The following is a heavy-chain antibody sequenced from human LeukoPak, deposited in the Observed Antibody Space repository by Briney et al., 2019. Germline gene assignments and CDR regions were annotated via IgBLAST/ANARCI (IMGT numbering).Heavy chain of an antibody. J-gene: IGHJ4*02. Sequence: ASVKVSCKASGYTFTSYDMNWVRQATGQGLEWMGWMNPNSGNTGYAQKFQGRVTMTRNTSISTDYMELSSLRSEDTAVYYCATRRYYYDSSGYYYGFDYWGQGTLVTVSS. V-gene: IGHV1-8*01. CDR1: GYTFTSYD. D-gene: IGHD3-22*01. CDR2: MNPNSGNT. CDR3: ATRRYYYDSSGYYYGFDY.